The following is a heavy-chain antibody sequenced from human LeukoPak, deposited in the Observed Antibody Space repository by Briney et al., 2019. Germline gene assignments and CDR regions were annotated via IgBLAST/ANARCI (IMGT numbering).Heavy chain of an antibody. CDR1: GFTFDDYA. D-gene: IGHD1-26*01. J-gene: IGHJ6*03. Sequence: GGSLSLSCAASGFTFDDYAMHWVRQAAGKGLEWVSSITSSSTYIYYADSVKGRFTISRDNANNSLYLQMNSLRDEDTAVYYCARDPYSGSYGDYYYYYMDVWGKGTTVTISS. CDR2: ITSSSTYI. V-gene: IGHV3-21*01. CDR3: ARDPYSGSYGDYYYYYMDV.